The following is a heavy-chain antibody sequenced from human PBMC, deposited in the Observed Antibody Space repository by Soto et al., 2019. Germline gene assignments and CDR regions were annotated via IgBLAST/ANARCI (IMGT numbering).Heavy chain of an antibody. D-gene: IGHD3-22*01. J-gene: IGHJ5*02. Sequence: GSFNYNPSLESRVIFSVDTSKNQFSLKLTSVSAADTAIYYCSRAFYYSLGFGVDPWGQGALVTVSS. V-gene: IGHV4-4*06. CDR3: SRAFYYSLGFGVDP. CDR2: GSF.